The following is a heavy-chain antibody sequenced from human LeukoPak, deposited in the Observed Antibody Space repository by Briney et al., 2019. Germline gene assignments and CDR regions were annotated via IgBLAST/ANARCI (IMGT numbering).Heavy chain of an antibody. V-gene: IGHV3-21*01. Sequence: TGGSLRLSCAASGFTFSSYSMNWVRQAPGKGLEWVSSISSSSSYIYYADSVKGRFTISRDNAKNSLYLQMSSLRAEDTAVFYCARGGGEVDYWGQGTLVTVSS. CDR1: GFTFSSYS. D-gene: IGHD3-16*01. J-gene: IGHJ4*02. CDR3: ARGGGEVDY. CDR2: ISSSSSYI.